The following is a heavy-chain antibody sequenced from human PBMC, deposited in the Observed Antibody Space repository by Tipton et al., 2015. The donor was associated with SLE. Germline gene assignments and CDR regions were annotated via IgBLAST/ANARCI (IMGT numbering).Heavy chain of an antibody. CDR3: VREGGDLDY. CDR2: LQYDRSKE. J-gene: IGHJ4*02. D-gene: IGHD3-16*01. Sequence: SLRLSCVASGFTFSRNGMHWVRQAPGRGLEWVTFLQYDRSKEYYAESVRGRFTISRDNSKNTLYLQMNSLRPEDTAVYYCVREGGDLDYWGQGTLVTVSS. CDR1: GFTFSRNG. V-gene: IGHV3-30*02.